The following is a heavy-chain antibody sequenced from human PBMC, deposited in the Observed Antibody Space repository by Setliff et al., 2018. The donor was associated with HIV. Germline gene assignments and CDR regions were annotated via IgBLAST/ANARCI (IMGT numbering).Heavy chain of an antibody. Sequence: AASVMVSCKASGGTFSSYAISWVRQAPGQGLEWMGGIIPIFGTANYAQKFQGRVTITTDESTSTAYMELSSLRSEDTAVYYCASCRDHSNYYNYYYYGMDVWGQGTTVTVSS. J-gene: IGHJ6*02. CDR2: IIPIFGTA. CDR3: ASCRDHSNYYNYYYYGMDV. D-gene: IGHD4-4*01. CDR1: GGTFSSYA. V-gene: IGHV1-69*05.